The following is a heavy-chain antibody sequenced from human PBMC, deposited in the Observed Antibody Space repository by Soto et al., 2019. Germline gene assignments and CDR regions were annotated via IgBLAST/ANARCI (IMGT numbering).Heavy chain of an antibody. CDR2: IYPGGVNI. CDR1: GYSFTSHY. D-gene: IGHD6-13*01. J-gene: IGHJ4*02. Sequence: ASVKVSCKAIGYSFTSHYMHWVRQAPGQGLEWMGTIYPGGVNIGYAQKFQGRVTITRDTSASTAYMEPSSLRSEDTAVYYCARDVAAADYWGQGTLVTVSS. CDR3: ARDVAAADY. V-gene: IGHV1-46*01.